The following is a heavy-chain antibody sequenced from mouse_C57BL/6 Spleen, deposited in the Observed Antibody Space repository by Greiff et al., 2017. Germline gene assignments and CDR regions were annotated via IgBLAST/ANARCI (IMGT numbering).Heavy chain of an antibody. CDR1: GYTFTSYW. CDR2: IYPGSGST. V-gene: IGHV1-55*01. Sequence: QVQLQQPGAELVKPGASVKMSCKASGYTFTSYWITWVKQRPGQGLEWIGDIYPGSGSTNYNEKFKSKATLTVDTSSSTAYMPLSSLTSEDSAVYYCSRFDGYPYYFDYWGQGTTLTVSS. CDR3: SRFDGYPYYFDY. D-gene: IGHD2-3*01. J-gene: IGHJ2*01.